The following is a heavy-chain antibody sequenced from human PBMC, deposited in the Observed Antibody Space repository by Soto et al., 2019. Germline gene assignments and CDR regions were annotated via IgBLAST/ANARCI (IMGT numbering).Heavy chain of an antibody. D-gene: IGHD4-17*01. CDR2: IYYSGST. CDR1: GGSISSSSYY. V-gene: IGHV4-39*01. Sequence: SETLSLTCTVSGGSISSSSYYWGWIRQPPGKGLEWIGSIYYSGSTYYNPSLKSRVTISVDTSKNQFSLKLSSVTAADTAVYYCARPIAPHYGYRPAFDIWGQGTMVTVSS. CDR3: ARPIAPHYGYRPAFDI. J-gene: IGHJ3*02.